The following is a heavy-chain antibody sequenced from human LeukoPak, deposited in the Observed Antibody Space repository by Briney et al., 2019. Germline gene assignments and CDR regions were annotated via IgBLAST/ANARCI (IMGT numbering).Heavy chain of an antibody. J-gene: IGHJ3*02. D-gene: IGHD2-8*01. CDR3: ARDPRDCTNGVCLNDAFDI. Sequence: ASVKVSCKASGYTFTGYYMHWVRQAPGQGLEWMGWINPNSGGTNYAQKFQGWVTMTRDTSISTAYMELSRLRSDDTAVYYCARDPRDCTNGVCLNDAFDIWGQGTMVTVSS. CDR2: INPNSGGT. V-gene: IGHV1-2*04. CDR1: GYTFTGYY.